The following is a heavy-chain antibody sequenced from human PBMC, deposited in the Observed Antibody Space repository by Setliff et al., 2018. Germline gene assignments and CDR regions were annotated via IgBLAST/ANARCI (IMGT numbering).Heavy chain of an antibody. J-gene: IGHJ4*02. CDR1: GGTFSSYD. Sequence: SVKVSCKASGGTFSSYDISWVRQAPGQGLEWMGRIIPIFGTANYAQKFQGRVTITADKSTSTAYMELSRLRSEDTAVYYCARRRYYYDSSGYRWGGFYFDYWGQGTLVTVSS. V-gene: IGHV1-69*06. D-gene: IGHD3-22*01. CDR2: IIPIFGTA. CDR3: ARRRYYYDSSGYRWGGFYFDY.